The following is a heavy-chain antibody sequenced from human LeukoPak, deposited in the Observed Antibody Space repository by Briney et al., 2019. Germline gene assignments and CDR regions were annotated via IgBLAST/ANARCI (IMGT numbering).Heavy chain of an antibody. CDR3: ATTLHSGYYDLY. J-gene: IGHJ4*02. D-gene: IGHD3-22*01. CDR2: SNPSSSDT. CDR1: GYTFDVYY. V-gene: IGHV1-46*02. Sequence: ASVKVSCKASGYTFDVYYIHWVRQAPGQGLEWMGMSNPSSSDTNYAQRFRGRVTLIRDTSTTTVYMNLSGLRPEDTAVYYCATTLHSGYYDLYWGQGTLVTVSS.